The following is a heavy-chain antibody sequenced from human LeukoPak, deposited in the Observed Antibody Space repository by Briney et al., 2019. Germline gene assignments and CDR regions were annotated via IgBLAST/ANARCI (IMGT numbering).Heavy chain of an antibody. Sequence: PSETLSLTCTVSGYSISSGYYWGWIRQPPGKGLEWIGSIYHSGSTYYNPSLKSRVAISVDTSKNQFSLKLSSVTAADTAVYYCARARPHYGSGITYYFDYWGQGTLVTVSS. D-gene: IGHD3-10*01. J-gene: IGHJ4*02. V-gene: IGHV4-38-2*02. CDR2: IYHSGST. CDR1: GYSISSGYY. CDR3: ARARPHYGSGITYYFDY.